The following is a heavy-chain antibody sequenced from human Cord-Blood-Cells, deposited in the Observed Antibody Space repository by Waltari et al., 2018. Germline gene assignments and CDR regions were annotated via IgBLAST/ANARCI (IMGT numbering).Heavy chain of an antibody. V-gene: IGHV3-53*01. D-gene: IGHD3-3*01. CDR1: GFTVSSNY. J-gene: IGHJ6*03. Sequence: EVQLVESGGGLIQPGGSLRLSCAASGFTVSSNYMSWVRQAPGKGLEWVSVIYSGGSTYYADSVKGRFTISRDNSKNTLYLQMNSLRAEDTAVYYCARGVRDFWSGYYYYYMDVWGKGTTVTVSS. CDR3: ARGVRDFWSGYYYYYMDV. CDR2: IYSGGST.